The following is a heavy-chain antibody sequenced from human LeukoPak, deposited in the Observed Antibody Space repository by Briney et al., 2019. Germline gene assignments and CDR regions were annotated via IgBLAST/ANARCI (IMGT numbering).Heavy chain of an antibody. V-gene: IGHV3-23*01. D-gene: IGHD5-18*01. J-gene: IGHJ6*02. Sequence: GGSLGLSCAASGFSFSSNGMTWVRQAPGKGLEWVSTISGRGDDTYYADSVKGRFTISRDNSKNTLYLQMNSLRAEDTAVYYCAKDVQLWLTDLGDYYYGMDVWGQGTTVAVSS. CDR1: GFSFSSNG. CDR2: ISGRGDDT. CDR3: AKDVQLWLTDLGDYYYGMDV.